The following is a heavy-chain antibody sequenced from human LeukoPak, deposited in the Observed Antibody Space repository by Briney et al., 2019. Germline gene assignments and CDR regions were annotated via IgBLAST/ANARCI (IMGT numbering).Heavy chain of an antibody. CDR1: GGSISSYY. D-gene: IGHD5-24*01. J-gene: IGHJ3*02. CDR3: ARLWLWDGYNRGGRAFDI. Sequence: SETLSLTCTVSGGSISSYYWSWIRQPPGKGLEWIGYIYYSGSTNYNPSPKSRVTISVDTSKNQFSLKLSSVTAADTAVYYCARLWLWDGYNRGGRAFDIWGQGTMVTVSS. CDR2: IYYSGST. V-gene: IGHV4-59*08.